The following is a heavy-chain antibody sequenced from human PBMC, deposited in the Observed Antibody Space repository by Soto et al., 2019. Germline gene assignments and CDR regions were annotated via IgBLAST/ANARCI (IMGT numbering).Heavy chain of an antibody. CDR1: GFTVGNNY. CDR3: AKDGRGSGSHYNSFGY. Sequence: EVQLVESGGGLIQPGGSLKLSCAASGFTVGNNYMSWVRQAPGKGLEWVSLIYSTGTTKYADSVKGRFTVSRDNAKNRLYLQMNRLGAEDTAVYYCAKDGRGSGSHYNSFGYWGQGTLVTVSS. CDR2: IYSTGTT. D-gene: IGHD3-10*01. V-gene: IGHV3-53*01. J-gene: IGHJ4*02.